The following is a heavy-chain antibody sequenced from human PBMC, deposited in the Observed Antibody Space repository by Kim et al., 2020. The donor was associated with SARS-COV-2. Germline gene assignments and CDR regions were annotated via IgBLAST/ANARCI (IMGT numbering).Heavy chain of an antibody. CDR1: GFTFSSYS. Sequence: GGSLRLSCAASGFTFSSYSMNWVRQAPGKGLEWVSSISSSSSYIYYADSVKGRFTISRDNAKNSLYLQMNSLRAEDTAVYYCAEISGFDTGYSSGWNDAFDIWGQGTMVTVSS. CDR3: AEISGFDTGYSSGWNDAFDI. J-gene: IGHJ3*02. CDR2: ISSSSSYI. D-gene: IGHD6-19*01. V-gene: IGHV3-21*01.